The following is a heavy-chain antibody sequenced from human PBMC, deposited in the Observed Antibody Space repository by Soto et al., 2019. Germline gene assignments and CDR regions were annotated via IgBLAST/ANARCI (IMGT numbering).Heavy chain of an antibody. V-gene: IGHV1-69*02. CDR2: IIPILGIA. CDR3: ARGEAGTHLLWFDP. CDR1: GGTFSSYT. D-gene: IGHD6-13*01. J-gene: IGHJ5*02. Sequence: QVQLVQSGAEVKKPGSSVKVSCKASGGTFSSYTISWVRQAPGQGLEWMGRIIPILGIANYPQKFQGRVTITADKSTSTAYMELSSLRSEDTAVYYCARGEAGTHLLWFDPWGQGTLVTVSS.